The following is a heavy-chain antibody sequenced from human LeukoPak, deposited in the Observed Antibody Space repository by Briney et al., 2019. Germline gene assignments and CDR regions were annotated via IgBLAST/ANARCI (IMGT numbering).Heavy chain of an antibody. D-gene: IGHD5-12*01. CDR3: AKDRGRGYSGYDRSYYYYYYGMDV. V-gene: IGHV3-9*01. CDR1: GFTFDDYA. J-gene: IGHJ6*02. CDR2: ISWNSGSI. Sequence: GGSLRLSCAASGFTFDDYAMHWVRQAPGKGLEWVSGISWNSGSIGYADSVKGRFTISRDNAKNSLYLQMNSLRAEDTALYYCAKDRGRGYSGYDRSYYYYYYGMDVWGQGTTVTVSS.